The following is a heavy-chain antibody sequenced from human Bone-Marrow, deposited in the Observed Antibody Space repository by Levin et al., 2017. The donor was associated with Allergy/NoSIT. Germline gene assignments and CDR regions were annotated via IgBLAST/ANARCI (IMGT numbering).Heavy chain of an antibody. J-gene: IGHJ4*02. CDR3: ATSTHVSQYNGKPFDY. V-gene: IGHV3-23*01. CDR2: ISDRDATS. Sequence: GESLKISCAGSGFTFSIYAMSWVRQAPGKGLEWVSSISDRDATSYYANSVKGRFTISRDNSKNTLYLQMNSLRAEDTAVYYCATSTHVSQYNGKPFDYWGQGTLLTVSS. D-gene: IGHD1-26*01. CDR1: GFTFSIYA.